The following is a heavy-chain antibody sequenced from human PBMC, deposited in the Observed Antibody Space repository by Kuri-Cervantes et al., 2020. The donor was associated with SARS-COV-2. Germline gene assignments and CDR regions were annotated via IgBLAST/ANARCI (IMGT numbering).Heavy chain of an antibody. V-gene: IGHV3-21*04. J-gene: IGHJ4*02. D-gene: IGHD4-23*01. CDR2: ISSSSSYI. CDR1: GFTFSSYS. Sequence: GESLKISCAASGFTFSSYSMNWVRQAPGKGLEWVSSISSSSSYIYYADSVKGRFTISRDNAKNSLYLQMNSLRPEDTALYYCAKDGGPYGGNSLDYWGQGTLVTVSS. CDR3: AKDGGPYGGNSLDY.